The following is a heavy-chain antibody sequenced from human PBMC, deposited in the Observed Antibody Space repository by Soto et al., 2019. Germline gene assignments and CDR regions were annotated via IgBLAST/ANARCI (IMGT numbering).Heavy chain of an antibody. CDR3: AKNGDFWSWGMDV. J-gene: IGHJ6*02. CDR2: ISHDGGHT. Sequence: PGGSLRLSCAASGFAFNSYAMHWVRQAPGKGLEWVAVISHDGGHTYYADSVKGRFTISRDNSENTLYLQMTGLRVEDTAVYYCAKNGDFWSWGMDVWGQGTTVTVSS. V-gene: IGHV3-30*18. D-gene: IGHD3-3*01. CDR1: GFAFNSYA.